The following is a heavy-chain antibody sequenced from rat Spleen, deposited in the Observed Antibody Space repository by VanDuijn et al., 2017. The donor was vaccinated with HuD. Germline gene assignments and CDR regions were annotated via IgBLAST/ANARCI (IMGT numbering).Heavy chain of an antibody. Sequence: EVQLVETGGGLVQPGKSLKLSCVASGFTFSRYWMYWVRQAPGKGLEGVASISTGGGNTYYRDSVKGRFTISRENAKDILYLQMDSLRSEDTATYYCTREPTDTQNPPVDYWGQGVMVTVSS. CDR2: ISTGGGNT. J-gene: IGHJ2*01. CDR1: GFTFSRYW. CDR3: TREPTDTQNPPVDY. D-gene: IGHD2-1*01. V-gene: IGHV5-58*01.